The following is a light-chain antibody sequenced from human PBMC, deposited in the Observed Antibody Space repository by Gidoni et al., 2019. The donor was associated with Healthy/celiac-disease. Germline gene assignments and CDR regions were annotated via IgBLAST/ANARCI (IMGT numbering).Light chain of an antibody. CDR1: SSDVGSYNL. Sequence: QSALTQPDSVPGSPGQSITISCTVTSSDVGSYNLVSWYQQHPGKAPKLMIYEGSTRPSGVSNRFSGSKSGNTASMTISGLQAEDEADDYCCSYAGSSTFVFGTGTKVTVL. CDR3: CSYAGSSTFV. V-gene: IGLV2-23*03. CDR2: EGS. J-gene: IGLJ1*01.